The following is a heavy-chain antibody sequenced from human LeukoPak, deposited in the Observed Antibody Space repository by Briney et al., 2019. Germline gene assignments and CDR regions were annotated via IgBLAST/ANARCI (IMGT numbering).Heavy chain of an antibody. Sequence: SETLSLTCTVSGGSISSSSYYWGWIRQPPGKGLEWIGYIYHSGSTYYNPSLKSRVTISVDRSKNQFSLKLSSVTAADTAVYYCARVNDVNNFDYWGQGTLVTVSS. D-gene: IGHD1/OR15-1a*01. CDR2: IYHSGST. CDR3: ARVNDVNNFDY. CDR1: GGSISSSSYY. V-gene: IGHV4-39*07. J-gene: IGHJ4*02.